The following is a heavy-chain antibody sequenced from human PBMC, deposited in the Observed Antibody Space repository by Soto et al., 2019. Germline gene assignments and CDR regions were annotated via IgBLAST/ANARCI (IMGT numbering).Heavy chain of an antibody. CDR1: GGSISSYY. V-gene: IGHV4-59*01. D-gene: IGHD3-10*01. CDR3: ARGGSSMVRGVIDYYHYGMDV. CDR2: IYYSGST. Sequence: SETLSLTCTVSGGSISSYYWSWIRPPGKGLEWIGYIYYSGSTNYNPSLKSRVTISVDTSKNQFSLKLSSVTAADTAVYYCARGGSSMVRGVIDYYHYGMDVWGQGTTVTVSS. J-gene: IGHJ6*02.